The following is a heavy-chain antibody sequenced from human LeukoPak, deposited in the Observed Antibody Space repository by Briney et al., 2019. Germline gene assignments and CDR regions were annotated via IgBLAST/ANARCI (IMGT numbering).Heavy chain of an antibody. CDR1: GFTFSSYS. D-gene: IGHD2-2*01. J-gene: IGHJ4*02. CDR3: ARAVCSSTSCYFDY. V-gene: IGHV3-21*01. CDR2: ISSSSSCI. Sequence: PGGSLRLSCAASGFTFSSYSMNWVRQAPGKGLEWVSSISSSSSCIYYADSVKGRFTISRDNAKNSLYLQMNSLRAEDTAVYYCARAVCSSTSCYFDYWGQGTLVTVSS.